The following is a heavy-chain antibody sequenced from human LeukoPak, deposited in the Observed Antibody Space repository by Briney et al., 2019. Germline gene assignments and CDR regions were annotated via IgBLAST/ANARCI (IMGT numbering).Heavy chain of an antibody. Sequence: GGSLRLSCAASGFTVSSNFMSWLRQAPGKGLEWVSVIYSGGSTYYADSVKGRFTISRHNSKNTLFLQMNSLRAGDTAVYYCAKDYAAGRPYYFDSWGQGTLVTVSS. V-gene: IGHV3-53*01. CDR3: AKDYAAGRPYYFDS. D-gene: IGHD6-13*01. CDR1: GFTVSSNF. J-gene: IGHJ4*02. CDR2: IYSGGST.